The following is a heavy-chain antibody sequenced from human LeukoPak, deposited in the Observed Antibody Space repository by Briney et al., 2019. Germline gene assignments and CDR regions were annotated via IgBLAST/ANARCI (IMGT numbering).Heavy chain of an antibody. J-gene: IGHJ6*02. D-gene: IGHD3-22*01. Sequence: ASVKVSCKASGYTFTGYYMHWVRQAPGQGLEWMGWINPNSGGTNYAQKFQGWVTMTRDTSISTAYMELSRLRSDDTAVYYCARDHYFAYDSSSYSSHYYYGMDVWGQGTTVTVSS. CDR3: ARDHYFAYDSSSYSSHYYYGMDV. CDR2: INPNSGGT. CDR1: GYTFTGYY. V-gene: IGHV1-2*04.